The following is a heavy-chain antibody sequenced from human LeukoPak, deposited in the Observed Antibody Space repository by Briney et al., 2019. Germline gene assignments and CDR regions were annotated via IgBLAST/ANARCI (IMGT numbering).Heavy chain of an antibody. CDR2: IRYDERNK. CDR1: GFTFSSYA. J-gene: IGHJ4*02. Sequence: GGSLGLSCAASGFTFSSYAMHWVRQAPGKGLEWVAFIRYDERNKYYSDSVKGRFTISRDNSKNTLYLQMNSLRAEDTAVYYCAKDVSRILTGARNYFDSWGQGTLVTVSS. CDR3: AKDVSRILTGARNYFDS. V-gene: IGHV3-30*02. D-gene: IGHD3-9*01.